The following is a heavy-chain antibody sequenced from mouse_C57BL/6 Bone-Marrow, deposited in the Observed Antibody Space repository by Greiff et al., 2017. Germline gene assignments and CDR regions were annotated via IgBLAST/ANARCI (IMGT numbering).Heavy chain of an antibody. CDR2: IRLKSDNYAT. CDR3: TEGLLLYYFDY. V-gene: IGHV6-3*01. D-gene: IGHD1-1*01. Sequence: EVKLVESGGGLVQPGGSMKLSCVASGFTFSNYWMNWVRQSPEKGLEWVAQIRLKSDNYATHYAEAVKGRFTISRADSKISVYLQMNNLRAEDTVNYYCTEGLLLYYFDYWGQGTTLTVSS. CDR1: GFTFSNYW. J-gene: IGHJ2*01.